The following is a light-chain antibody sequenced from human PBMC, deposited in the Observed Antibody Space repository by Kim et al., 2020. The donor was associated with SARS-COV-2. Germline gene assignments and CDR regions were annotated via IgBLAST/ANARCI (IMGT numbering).Light chain of an antibody. V-gene: IGLV6-57*01. J-gene: IGLJ3*02. Sequence: GKTDTISCTRRSGRVSRDFVQWFQQRPGSSPTTIIYANHKRPSGVPDRFSGSVDSSSKSASLTIAGLRAEDEADYYCQSYDDNIWVFGGGTQLTVL. CDR2: ANH. CDR3: QSYDDNIWV. CDR1: SGRVSRDF.